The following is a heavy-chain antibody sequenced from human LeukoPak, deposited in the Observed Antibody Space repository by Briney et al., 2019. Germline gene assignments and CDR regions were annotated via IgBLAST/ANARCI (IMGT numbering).Heavy chain of an antibody. V-gene: IGHV1-69*05. J-gene: IGHJ4*02. CDR1: GYTFTSYG. Sequence: ASVKVSCKASGYTFTSYGISWVRQAPGQGLEWMGGIIPIFGTANYAQKFQGRVTITTDESTSTAYMELSSLRSEDTAVYYCARGPKLELRYFDYWGQGTLVTVSS. CDR3: ARGPKLELRYFDY. CDR2: IIPIFGTA. D-gene: IGHD1-7*01.